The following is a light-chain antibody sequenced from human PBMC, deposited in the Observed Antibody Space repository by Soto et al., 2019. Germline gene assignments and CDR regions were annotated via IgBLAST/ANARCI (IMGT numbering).Light chain of an antibody. J-gene: IGKJ5*01. V-gene: IGKV3-20*01. CDR1: QSVSSNY. CDR3: QQLNSYPLT. Sequence: EIVLTQSPGTLSLSPGERATLSCRASQSVSSNYLAWYQQKPGQAPRLLIYGASSRATGIPARFSGSGSGTEFTLTISSLQSEDFATYYCQQLNSYPLTFGQGTRLEIK. CDR2: GAS.